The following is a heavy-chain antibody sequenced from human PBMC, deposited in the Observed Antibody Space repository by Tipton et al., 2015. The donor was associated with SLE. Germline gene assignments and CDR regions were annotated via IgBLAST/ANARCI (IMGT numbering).Heavy chain of an antibody. D-gene: IGHD2-2*01. CDR3: ARDWCSSTSCYGYYYMDV. CDR1: GGSISSSSYY. J-gene: IGHJ6*03. CDR2: IYYSGST. Sequence: LRLSCTVSGGSISSSSYYWGWIRQPPGKGLEWIGIIYYSGSTYYNPSLKSRVTISVDTSKNQFSLKLSSVTAADTAVYYCARDWCSSTSCYGYYYMDVWGKGTTVTVPS. V-gene: IGHV4-39*07.